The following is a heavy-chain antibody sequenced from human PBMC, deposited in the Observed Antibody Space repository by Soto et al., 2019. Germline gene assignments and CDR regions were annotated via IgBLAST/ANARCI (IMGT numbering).Heavy chain of an antibody. J-gene: IGHJ4*02. V-gene: IGHV3-30*18. CDR2: ISYDGSNQ. Sequence: LRLSCAASGFTFSSYGMHWVRQAAGKGLDWVAAISYDGSNQYYADSVKGRFTISRDDSKNTLYLQVNSLRPEDTAVYYCAKLMYSFDSSGFSIDYWGQGTLVTVSS. D-gene: IGHD3-22*01. CDR3: AKLMYSFDSSGFSIDY. CDR1: GFTFSSYG.